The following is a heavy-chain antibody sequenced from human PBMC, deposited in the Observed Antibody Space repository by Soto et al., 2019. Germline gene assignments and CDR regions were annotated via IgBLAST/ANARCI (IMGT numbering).Heavy chain of an antibody. D-gene: IGHD6-19*01. Sequence: QVQLVQSGAEEKKPGASVKVSCKASGYTFTGYAMHRVRQAPGQRLEWMGWINAGNGNTKYSQKFQGRVTITRDTSASAAYMELSSLSSEDTAVYYCARAVAVAADFDYWGQGTLVTVSS. CDR1: GYTFTGYA. CDR3: ARAVAVAADFDY. V-gene: IGHV1-3*05. CDR2: INAGNGNT. J-gene: IGHJ4*02.